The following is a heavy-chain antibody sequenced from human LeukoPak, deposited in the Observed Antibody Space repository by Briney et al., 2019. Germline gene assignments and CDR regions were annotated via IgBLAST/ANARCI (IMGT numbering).Heavy chain of an antibody. Sequence: SETLSLTCTVSGGSVTTYHWSWIRHPPGKGLEWIGYIYYSGSINYNPSLNSRVTISLDTSKNEFSLKLRSVTAADTAVYYCARYPGASGDSYYFDYWGQGTRVTVSS. D-gene: IGHD4-17*01. CDR1: GGSVTTYH. CDR3: ARYPGASGDSYYFDY. V-gene: IGHV4-59*02. CDR2: IYYSGSI. J-gene: IGHJ4*02.